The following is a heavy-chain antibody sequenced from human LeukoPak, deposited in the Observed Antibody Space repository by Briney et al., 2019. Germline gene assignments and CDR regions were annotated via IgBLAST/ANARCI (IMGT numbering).Heavy chain of an antibody. CDR1: GFTFSSYE. CDR2: ISSSGSTI. Sequence: PGGSLRLSCAASGFTFSSYEMNWVRQAPGKGLEWVSYISSSGSTIYYADSVKGRFTISRDNAKNSLFLQMNSLRAEDTAAHYCARGPFPYYYDSSGYRKRAFDIWGQGTMVTVSS. CDR3: ARGPFPYYYDSSGYRKRAFDI. D-gene: IGHD3-22*01. V-gene: IGHV3-48*03. J-gene: IGHJ3*02.